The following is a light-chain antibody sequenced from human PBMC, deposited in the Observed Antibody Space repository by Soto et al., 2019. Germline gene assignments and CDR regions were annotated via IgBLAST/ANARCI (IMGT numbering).Light chain of an antibody. CDR1: QSVSSNY. V-gene: IGKV3-20*01. Sequence: EIVLTQSPGTLSLSPGERATLSCRASQSVSSNYLACYQQKPGQAPRLLVYGASSRATGIPDRFSGRGSGTDFTLTISRLEPEDFAVYYCQRYGRSPPITFGQGTRLEIK. CDR3: QRYGRSPPIT. J-gene: IGKJ5*01. CDR2: GAS.